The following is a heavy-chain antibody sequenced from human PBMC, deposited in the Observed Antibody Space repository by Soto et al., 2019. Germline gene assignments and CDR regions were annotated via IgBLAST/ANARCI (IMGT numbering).Heavy chain of an antibody. Sequence: AAVKVSYKACGYTFIGYYMHWVRQAPGQGLEWMGWINPNNGGTNYAQNFQGRVTMTRDTSISTAYMEMSRLRSDDTAVYYCARFESSSWFVFDYWGQGTQVTVSS. CDR2: INPNNGGT. V-gene: IGHV1-2*02. J-gene: IGHJ4*02. CDR3: ARFESSSWFVFDY. CDR1: GYTFIGYY. D-gene: IGHD6-13*01.